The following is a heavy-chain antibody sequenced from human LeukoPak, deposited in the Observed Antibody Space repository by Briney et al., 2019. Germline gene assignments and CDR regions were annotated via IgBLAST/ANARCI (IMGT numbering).Heavy chain of an antibody. CDR1: GYTFTDYY. J-gene: IGHJ4*02. D-gene: IGHD2-8*01. CDR2: INPNSGGT. CDR3: ARALYCTNGVCYGDFDY. V-gene: IGHV1-2*02. Sequence: GASVTVSCKASGYTFTDYYMHWVRQAPGQGLEWMGWINPNSGGTNYAQKFQGRVTMTRDTSISTAYMELSRLRSDDTAVYYCARALYCTNGVCYGDFDYWGQGTLVTVSS.